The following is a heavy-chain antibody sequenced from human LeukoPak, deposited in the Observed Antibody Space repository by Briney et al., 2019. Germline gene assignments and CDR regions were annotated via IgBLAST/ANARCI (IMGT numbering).Heavy chain of an antibody. CDR1: GGSIRSSSYY. Sequence: PSEALSLTCTVSGGSIRSSSYYWGWIRQPPGKGLEWIGRIYYSGSTYYNASLKIRGTISVDTSKNQFSLKLNSVTAADTAVYFCARQVVAVAGTYYFDYWGQGTLATVSS. J-gene: IGHJ4*02. CDR3: ARQVVAVAGTYYFDY. V-gene: IGHV4-39*01. D-gene: IGHD6-19*01. CDR2: IYYSGST.